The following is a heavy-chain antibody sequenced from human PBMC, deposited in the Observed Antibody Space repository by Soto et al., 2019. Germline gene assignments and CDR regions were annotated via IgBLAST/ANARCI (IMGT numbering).Heavy chain of an antibody. V-gene: IGHV1-18*01. J-gene: IGHJ6*02. CDR2: ISAYNGNT. Sequence: ASVKVSCKASGYTFTSYGISWVRQAPGQGLEGMGWISAYNGNTNYAQKLQGRVTMTTDTSTSTAYMELRSLRSDDTAVYYCAREIAVAGTGPDYYYGMDVWGQGTTVTVSS. D-gene: IGHD6-19*01. CDR3: AREIAVAGTGPDYYYGMDV. CDR1: GYTFTSYG.